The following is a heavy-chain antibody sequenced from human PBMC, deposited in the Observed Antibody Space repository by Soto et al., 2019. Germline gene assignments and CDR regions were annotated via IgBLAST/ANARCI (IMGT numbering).Heavy chain of an antibody. CDR1: GFSLSNARMG. Sequence: QVTLKESGPVLVKPTETLTLTCTVSGFSLSNARMGVSWIRQPPGKALEWLAHIFSNDEKSYSTSLKSRLTISKDTSKSQVVLTMTNMDPVDTATYYCARVYCGGDCYYYYYYYMDVWGKGTTVTVSS. CDR2: IFSNDEK. V-gene: IGHV2-26*01. D-gene: IGHD2-21*01. J-gene: IGHJ6*03. CDR3: ARVYCGGDCYYYYYYYMDV.